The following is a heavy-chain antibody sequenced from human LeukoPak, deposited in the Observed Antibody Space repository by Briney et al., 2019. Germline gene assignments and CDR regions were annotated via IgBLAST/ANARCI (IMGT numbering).Heavy chain of an antibody. CDR1: GGSISTSNYY. Sequence: PSETLSLTCTVSGGSISTSNYYWGWIRQPPGKGLEWIGSIYHSGSTYYNPSLKSRVTISVDTSKNQFSLKLSSVTAADTAVYYCARDLSITMIVVVIPGRGAFDIWGQGTMVTVSS. V-gene: IGHV4-39*07. J-gene: IGHJ3*02. CDR3: ARDLSITMIVVVIPGRGAFDI. D-gene: IGHD3-22*01. CDR2: IYHSGST.